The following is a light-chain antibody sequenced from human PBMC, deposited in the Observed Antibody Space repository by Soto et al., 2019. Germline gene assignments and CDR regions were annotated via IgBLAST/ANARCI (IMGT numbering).Light chain of an antibody. CDR3: QQNFSPLLT. Sequence: VGDRVTITCRASQTIYDYVTWFQQRPGKAPKVLIYGASTLQSGVPSRFSGSGSGTEFTLTISNFQPEDFATYYCQQNFSPLLTFGGGTKVDIK. J-gene: IGKJ4*01. CDR1: QTIYDY. V-gene: IGKV1-39*01. CDR2: GAS.